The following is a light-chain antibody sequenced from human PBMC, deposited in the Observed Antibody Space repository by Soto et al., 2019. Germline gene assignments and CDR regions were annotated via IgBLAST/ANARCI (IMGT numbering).Light chain of an antibody. V-gene: IGLV2-18*02. CDR3: NSYTGSSTYG. Sequence: QSALTQPPSVSGSPGQSVAISCTGTSSEVGSYNRVSWYQQPPGAAPKLMIYEVSNRPSGVPDRFSGFKSGNTASLTISGLQAEDEADYYCNSYTGSSTYGFGTGTKVTVL. J-gene: IGLJ1*01. CDR2: EVS. CDR1: SSEVGSYNR.